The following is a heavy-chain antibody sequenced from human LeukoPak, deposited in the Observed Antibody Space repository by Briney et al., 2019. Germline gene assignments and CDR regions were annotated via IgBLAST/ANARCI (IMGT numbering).Heavy chain of an antibody. Sequence: PSETLSLTCTVSGGSISSYYWSWIRQPPGKGLEWIGYIYYSGSTNYNPSLKSRVTISVDTSKNQFSLKLSSVTAADTAVYYCARGIVVVTEYYFDYWGQRTLVTVSS. CDR3: ARGIVVVTEYYFDY. CDR2: IYYSGST. V-gene: IGHV4-59*01. J-gene: IGHJ4*02. D-gene: IGHD3-22*01. CDR1: GGSISSYY.